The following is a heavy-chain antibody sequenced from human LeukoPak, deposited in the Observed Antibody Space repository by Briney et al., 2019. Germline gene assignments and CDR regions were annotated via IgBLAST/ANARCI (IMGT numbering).Heavy chain of an antibody. D-gene: IGHD6-19*01. CDR3: ARQGDSGWFVDH. J-gene: IGHJ4*02. V-gene: IGHV4-59*08. CDR1: GGSMNSYY. Sequence: KPSETLSLTCTVSGGSMNSYYWSWIRQPPGKGLEWIGYITYSGSTNYNPSLTSRVTISVDTSKNQFSLSLRSMTAADTAVYYCARQGDSGWFVDHWGPGTRVTVSS. CDR2: ITYSGST.